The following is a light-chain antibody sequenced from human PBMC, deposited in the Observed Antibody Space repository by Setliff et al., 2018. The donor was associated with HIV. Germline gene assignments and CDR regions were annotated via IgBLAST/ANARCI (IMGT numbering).Light chain of an antibody. CDR1: ASDIGNYKY. V-gene: IGLV2-11*01. CDR2: DVS. Sequence: QSVLAQPRSVSGSPGQSVTISCTGTASDIGNYKYVSWYQQHPEKAPKLILYDVSQRPSGVPDRFSGSKSGTSASLTIAGLQAEDEDDYYCQSSDSNLSGPQDVLGTGTKVTVL. CDR3: QSSDSNLSGPQDV. J-gene: IGLJ1*01.